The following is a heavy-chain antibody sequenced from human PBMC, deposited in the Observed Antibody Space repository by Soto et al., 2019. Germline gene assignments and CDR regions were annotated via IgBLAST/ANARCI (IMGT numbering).Heavy chain of an antibody. CDR2: ISWNSGSI. Sequence: PGGSLRLSCGASGFTFDDYAMHWARQAPGKGLEWVSGISWNSGSIGYADSVKGRFTISRDNAKNSLYLQMNSLRAEDTALYYCAKQYDYGGNYHFDYWGQGTLVTVSS. J-gene: IGHJ4*02. D-gene: IGHD4-17*01. CDR1: GFTFDDYA. CDR3: AKQYDYGGNYHFDY. V-gene: IGHV3-9*01.